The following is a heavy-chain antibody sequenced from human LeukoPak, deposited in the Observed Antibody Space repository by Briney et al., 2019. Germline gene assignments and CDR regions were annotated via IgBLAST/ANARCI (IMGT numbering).Heavy chain of an antibody. D-gene: IGHD3-22*01. CDR3: ATDFYDST. V-gene: IGHV3-15*07. J-gene: IGHJ5*02. CDR1: GFTFSNAW. CDR2: IRSNSDGGTI. Sequence: GGSLRLSCATSGFTFSNAWMNWVRQAPGKGLEWVGRIRSNSDGGTIDYAAPVKGRFTLSRDDSKTTLYLQMNSLQTEDTAVYYCATDFYDSTWGQGTLGTVSS.